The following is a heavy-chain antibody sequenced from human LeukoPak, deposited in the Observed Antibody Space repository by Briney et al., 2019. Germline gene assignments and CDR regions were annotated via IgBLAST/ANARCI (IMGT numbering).Heavy chain of an antibody. V-gene: IGHV4-39*01. CDR1: GGSISSSNYY. CDR3: ARPVPSRLGWFDP. D-gene: IGHD1-1*01. CDR2: IYYSGST. J-gene: IGHJ5*02. Sequence: SETLSLTCTVSGGSISSSNYYWGWIRQPPGKGLEWIGSIYYSGSTYYNPSLKSRVAISVDTSKNQFSLKLSSVTAADTAVYYCARPVPSRLGWFDPWGQGTLVTVSS.